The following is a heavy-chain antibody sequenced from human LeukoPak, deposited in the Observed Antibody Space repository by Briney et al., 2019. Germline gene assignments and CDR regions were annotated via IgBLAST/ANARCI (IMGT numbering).Heavy chain of an antibody. J-gene: IGHJ4*02. CDR2: IRSKANSYAT. CDR1: GFTFSGSA. Sequence: GGSLRLSCAASGFTFSGSAMHWVRQASGKGLEWVGRIRSKANSYATAYAASVKGRFTISRDDSKNTAYLQMNSLKTEDTAVYYCTTTYYDYVWGSYRPNTALFPDYWGQGTLVTVSS. V-gene: IGHV3-73*01. D-gene: IGHD3-16*02. CDR3: TTTYYDYVWGSYRPNTALFPDY.